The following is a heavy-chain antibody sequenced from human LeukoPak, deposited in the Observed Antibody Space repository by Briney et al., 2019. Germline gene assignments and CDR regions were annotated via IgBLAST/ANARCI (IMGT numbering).Heavy chain of an antibody. J-gene: IGHJ3*02. Sequence: ASVKVSCTASGYTFTSYGISWVRQAPGQGLEWMGWISAYNGNTNYAQKLQGRVTMATDTSTSTAYMELRSLRSDDTAVYYCARVPLRYQLYRWSRAFDIWGQGTMVTVSS. CDR2: ISAYNGNT. CDR1: GYTFTSYG. CDR3: ARVPLRYQLYRWSRAFDI. D-gene: IGHD2-2*01. V-gene: IGHV1-18*01.